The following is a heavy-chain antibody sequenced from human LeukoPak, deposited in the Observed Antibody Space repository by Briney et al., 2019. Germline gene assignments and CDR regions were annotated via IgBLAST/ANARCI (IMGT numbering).Heavy chain of an antibody. CDR1: GFTFSSYE. J-gene: IGHJ3*02. D-gene: IGHD3-10*01. V-gene: IGHV3-48*03. CDR3: ARDFPMITMVRGVPDAFDI. CDR2: ISSSGSTI. Sequence: GGSLRLSCAASGFTFSSYEMNWVRQAPGKGLEWVSCISSSGSTIYYADSVKGRFTISRDNAKNSLYLQMNSLRAEDTAVYYCARDFPMITMVRGVPDAFDIWGQGTMVTVSS.